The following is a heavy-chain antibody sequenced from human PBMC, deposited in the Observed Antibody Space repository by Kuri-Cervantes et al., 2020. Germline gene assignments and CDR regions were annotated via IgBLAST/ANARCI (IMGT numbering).Heavy chain of an antibody. V-gene: IGHV2-5*05. Sequence: SGPTLVKPTQTLTLTCTFSGFSLSTSGVGVGWIRQPPGKALEWLALIYWDDDKRYGPSLKSRLTITKDTSKNQVVLTMTNMDPVDTATYYCAHSGIAVVGMPDAFDIWGQGTMVTVSS. CDR1: GFSLSTSGVG. D-gene: IGHD6-19*01. CDR3: AHSGIAVVGMPDAFDI. CDR2: IYWDDDK. J-gene: IGHJ3*02.